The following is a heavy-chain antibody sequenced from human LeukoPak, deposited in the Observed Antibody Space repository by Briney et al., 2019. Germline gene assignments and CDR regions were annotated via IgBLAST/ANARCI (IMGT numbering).Heavy chain of an antibody. CDR2: IIPIFGTA. CDR3: ARAFSQYYDILTGYHSFDY. J-gene: IGHJ4*02. CDR1: GGTFSSYA. V-gene: IGHV1-69*01. D-gene: IGHD3-9*01. Sequence: SVKVSCKASGGTFSSYAISWVRQAPGQGLEWMGGIIPIFGTANYAQKFQGRVTITADESTSTAYMELSSPRSEDTAVYYCARAFSQYYDILTGYHSFDYWGQGTLVTVSS.